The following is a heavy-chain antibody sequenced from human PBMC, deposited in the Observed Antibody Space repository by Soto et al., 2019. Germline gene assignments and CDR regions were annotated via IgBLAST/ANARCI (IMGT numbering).Heavy chain of an antibody. D-gene: IGHD3-10*01. CDR1: GGSISSGGYY. V-gene: IGHV4-31*03. J-gene: IGHJ3*02. Sequence: PSETLSLTCTVSGGSISSGGYYWSWIRHHPGKGLEWIGYIYYSGSTYYNPSLKSRVTISVDTSKNQFSLKLSSVTAADTAVYYCAREVTMVRGVINDAFDIWGQGTMVT. CDR3: AREVTMVRGVINDAFDI. CDR2: IYYSGST.